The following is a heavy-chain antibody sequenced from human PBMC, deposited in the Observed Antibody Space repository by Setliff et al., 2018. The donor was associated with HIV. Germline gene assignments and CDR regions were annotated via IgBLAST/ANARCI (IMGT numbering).Heavy chain of an antibody. J-gene: IGHJ4*02. D-gene: IGHD6-19*01. CDR3: ARAAVAGPWRKLDY. V-gene: IGHV1-18*01. CDR2: ISAYNGNT. CDR1: GYTFTSFG. Sequence: ASVKVSCKASGYTFTSFGISWVRQAPGQGLEWMGRISAYNGNTDHAQRLQGRVTMTTDTSTRTAYMELRSLRADDTAVYYCARAAVAGPWRKLDYWGQGTLVTVSS.